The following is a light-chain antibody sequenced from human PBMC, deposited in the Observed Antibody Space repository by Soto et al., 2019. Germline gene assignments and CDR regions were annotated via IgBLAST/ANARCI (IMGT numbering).Light chain of an antibody. J-gene: IGKJ5*01. Sequence: EIVWTKSPGIVSLSPGERATLSCRASQSVSSYLAWYQQKPGQAPRLLIYDASNRATGIPARFSGSGSGTDFTLTISSLEPEDFAVYYCQQRSNWPPITFGQGTRLEIK. CDR2: DAS. CDR3: QQRSNWPPIT. V-gene: IGKV3-11*01. CDR1: QSVSSY.